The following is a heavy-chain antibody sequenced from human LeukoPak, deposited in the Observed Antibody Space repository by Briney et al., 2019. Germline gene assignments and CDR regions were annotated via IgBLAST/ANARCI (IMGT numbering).Heavy chain of an antibody. J-gene: IGHJ6*03. CDR1: GYIFTSYL. CDR3: ARRYYDTPGYYYYMDV. Sequence: GESLKISCKGSGYIFTSYLIGVGRQMPGKVLEVMGIIYPGDSDTRYSPSFQGQVTISADTSIRTAYLQWSSLKASDTAMYYCARRYYDTPGYYYYMDVWGKGTTVTVSS. V-gene: IGHV5-51*01. D-gene: IGHD3-22*01. CDR2: IYPGDSDT.